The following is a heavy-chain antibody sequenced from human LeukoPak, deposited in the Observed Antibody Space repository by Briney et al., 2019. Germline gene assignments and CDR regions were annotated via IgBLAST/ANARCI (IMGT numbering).Heavy chain of an antibody. J-gene: IGHJ4*02. CDR1: GYAFSTYY. V-gene: IGHV1-46*01. CDR3: AGIVGATNYFDY. Sequence: APVKVSCKASGYAFSTYYMHWVRQAPGQGLEWMGIINSSGGSTSYAQKFQGRVTMTRDTSTSTVYMELSSLRSEDTAVYYCAGIVGATNYFDYWGQGTLVTVSS. CDR2: INSSGGST. D-gene: IGHD1-26*01.